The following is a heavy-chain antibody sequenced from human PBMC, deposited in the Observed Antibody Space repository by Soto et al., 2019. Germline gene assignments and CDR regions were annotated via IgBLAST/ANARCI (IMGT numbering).Heavy chain of an antibody. CDR1: GYTFTSYY. J-gene: IGHJ4*02. CDR2: INPSGGST. V-gene: IGHV1-46*01. CDR3: ARDCSGGSRYLRYFDY. D-gene: IGHD2-15*01. Sequence: ASVKVSCKASGYTFTSYYMHWVRQAPGQGLEWMGIINPSGGSTSYAQKFQGRVTMTRDTSTSTVYMELSSLRSEDTAVYYCARDCSGGSRYLRYFDYWGQGTLVTVSS.